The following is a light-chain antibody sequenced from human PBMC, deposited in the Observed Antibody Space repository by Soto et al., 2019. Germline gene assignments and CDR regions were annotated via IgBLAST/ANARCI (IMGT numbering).Light chain of an antibody. J-gene: IGKJ2*01. V-gene: IGKV1-39*01. Sequence: DIQMTQSPSSLSASVGDRVTITCRASQSISSYLNWYQQKPGKAPKLLIYAASSLQSGVPSRFSGSGSGTDFTLTISSLQPEDFATYYCQQSYSTPYTFCQGTKLDIK. CDR3: QQSYSTPYT. CDR1: QSISSY. CDR2: AAS.